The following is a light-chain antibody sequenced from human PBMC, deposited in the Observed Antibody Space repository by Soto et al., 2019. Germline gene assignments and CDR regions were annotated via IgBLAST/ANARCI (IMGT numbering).Light chain of an antibody. V-gene: IGKV1-27*01. CDR1: RDIDDY. CDR2: DAS. Sequence: DIQMTQSPPSLSASVGDRVTITCRASRDIDDYLAWYQHIAGKAPKLLIYDASSLQPGVPSRFSGSGSGTYFTLTINSLQPEDVATYYCQKSNKAPWTFGQGTKV. J-gene: IGKJ1*01. CDR3: QKSNKAPWT.